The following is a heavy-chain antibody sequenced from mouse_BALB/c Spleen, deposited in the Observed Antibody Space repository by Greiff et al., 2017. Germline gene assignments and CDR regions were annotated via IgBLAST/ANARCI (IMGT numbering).Heavy chain of an antibody. J-gene: IGHJ3*01. V-gene: IGHV5-17*02. D-gene: IGHD1-1*01. CDR1: GFTFSSFG. CDR3: AREGTTVVATPFAY. CDR2: ISSGSSTI. Sequence: EVMLVESGGGLVQPGGSRKLSCAASGFTFSSFGMHWVRQAPEKGLEWVAYISSGSSTIYYADTVKGRFTISRDNPKNTLFLQMTSLRSEDTAMYYCAREGTTVVATPFAYWGQGTLVTVSA.